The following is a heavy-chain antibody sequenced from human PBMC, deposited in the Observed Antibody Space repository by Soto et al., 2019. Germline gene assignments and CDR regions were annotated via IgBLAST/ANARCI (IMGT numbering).Heavy chain of an antibody. Sequence: QVQLVQSGAEVKKPGSSVKVSCKASGGTFSSYTISWVRQAPGQGLEWMGRIIPILGIANYAQKFQGRVTITADKSTSTAYMELSSLRSEDTAVYYCARGGYGSRPNWLDPWGQGTLVTVSS. CDR2: IIPILGIA. CDR3: ARGGYGSRPNWLDP. D-gene: IGHD3-10*01. J-gene: IGHJ5*02. V-gene: IGHV1-69*02. CDR1: GGTFSSYT.